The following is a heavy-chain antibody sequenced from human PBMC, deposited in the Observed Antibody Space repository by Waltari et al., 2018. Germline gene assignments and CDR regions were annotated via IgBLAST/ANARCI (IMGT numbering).Heavy chain of an antibody. J-gene: IGHJ4*02. D-gene: IGHD6-13*01. CDR2: SNTNSGGT. Sequence: QVQLVQSGAEVKKPGASVKVSCKASGYTFTGYYMHWVRQAPGQGLEWMGRSNTNSGGTNYAQEFQGRVTMTRDTSISTAYMELSRLRSDDTAVDYCAREGQQLIFGYWGQGTLVTVSS. V-gene: IGHV1-2*06. CDR1: GYTFTGYY. CDR3: AREGQQLIFGY.